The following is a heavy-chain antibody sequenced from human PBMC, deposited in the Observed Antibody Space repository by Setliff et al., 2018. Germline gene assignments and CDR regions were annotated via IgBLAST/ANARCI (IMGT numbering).Heavy chain of an antibody. CDR2: LFHTGTP. Sequence: SETLSLTCGVSGYSITSGYYWGWIRQSPGKGLEWLGSLFHTGTPYYNPSLQSRLTMSVDTSNNQFSLKLNSVTADDAAVYYCARHLWGRWMATSSDYFDYWGQGSLVTVSS. CDR3: ARHLWGRWMATSSDYFDY. D-gene: IGHD5-12*01. V-gene: IGHV4-38-2*01. J-gene: IGHJ4*02. CDR1: GYSITSGYY.